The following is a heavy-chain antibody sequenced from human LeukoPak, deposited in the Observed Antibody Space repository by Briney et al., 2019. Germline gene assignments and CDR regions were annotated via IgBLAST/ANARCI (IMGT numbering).Heavy chain of an antibody. Sequence: PGGSLRLSCAASGFTFSNYAMSWVRQAPGQGLEWVSSISDSGATTFYADSVKGRFSISRDNPKSTLFLQMNSLRAEDTAVYYCAKDSFSSRWGQGTLVTVSS. V-gene: IGHV3-23*01. CDR3: AKDSFSSR. CDR2: ISDSGATT. CDR1: GFTFSNYA. J-gene: IGHJ4*02. D-gene: IGHD6-13*01.